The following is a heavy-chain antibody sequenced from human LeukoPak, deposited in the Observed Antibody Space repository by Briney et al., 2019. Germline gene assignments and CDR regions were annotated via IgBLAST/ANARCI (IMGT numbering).Heavy chain of an antibody. J-gene: IGHJ4*02. CDR2: INQDGSVK. CDR3: AKDILRDSSGWYGGFDY. D-gene: IGHD6-19*01. CDR1: GFTFNRHW. V-gene: IGHV3-7*03. Sequence: GGSLRLSRAASGFTFNRHWMSWVRQAPGKGLGWVATINQDGSVKHYVDSVEGRFIIFRDNAKNSLYLQMNSLRAEDTALYYCAKDILRDSSGWYGGFDYWGQGTLVTVSS.